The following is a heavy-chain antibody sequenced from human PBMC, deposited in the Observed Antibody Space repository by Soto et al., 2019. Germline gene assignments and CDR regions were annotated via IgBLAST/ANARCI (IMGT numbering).Heavy chain of an antibody. CDR2: ISARNGKT. D-gene: IGHD6-13*01. J-gene: IGHJ4*02. Sequence: ASVKVSCKASGYTFTTYGISWVRQAPGQGLEWMGGISARNGKTYYGQKFQGRVTMTTDTSTDTAYMELSSLRSDDTAVYYCATVEAAGRWGQGTLVTVSS. CDR3: ATVEAAGR. V-gene: IGHV1-18*01. CDR1: GYTFTTYG.